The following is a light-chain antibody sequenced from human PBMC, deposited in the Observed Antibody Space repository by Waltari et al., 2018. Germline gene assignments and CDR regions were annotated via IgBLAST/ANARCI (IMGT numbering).Light chain of an antibody. CDR3: MQATYWPWT. J-gene: IGKJ1*01. CDR2: TVS. Sequence: DAVMTQSPLSLPVTLGQPASISCMSSQSLVSSDGNNYLSWFQQRPGQSPRRLIYTVSNRDSGVPDRFSGSGSGTDFTLKISRVEAEDVGVYYCMQATYWPWTFGQGTKVEIK. V-gene: IGKV2-30*01. CDR1: QSLVSSDGNNY.